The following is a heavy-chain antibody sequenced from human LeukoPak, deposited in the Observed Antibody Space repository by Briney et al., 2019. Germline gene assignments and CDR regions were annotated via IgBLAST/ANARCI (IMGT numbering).Heavy chain of an antibody. CDR3: ARDPGAFPYFFDY. D-gene: IGHD4/OR15-4a*01. V-gene: IGHV3-23*01. CDR2: ISGDGISP. CDR1: GFTFSSYA. J-gene: IGHJ4*02. Sequence: PGGSLRLSCAASGFTFSSYAMSWVRQTPGKGLECVSAISGDGISPYYADSVRGRFTISRDNSRNTLYLQMNSLRVEDTAVYFCARDPGAFPYFFDYWGQGTLVTVSS.